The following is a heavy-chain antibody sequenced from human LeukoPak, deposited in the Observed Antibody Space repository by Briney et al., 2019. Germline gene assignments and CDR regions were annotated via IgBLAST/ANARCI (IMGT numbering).Heavy chain of an antibody. CDR1: GFTFSSYA. CDR3: ARGPYYDILTGSPPVDY. J-gene: IGHJ4*02. D-gene: IGHD3-9*01. V-gene: IGHV3-23*01. Sequence: GGSLRLSCAASGFTFSSYAMSWVRQAPGKGLEWVSAISGSGGSTYYADSVKGRFTISRDNSKNSLYLQMNSLRAEDTAVYYCARGPYYDILTGSPPVDYWGQGTLVTVSS. CDR2: ISGSGGST.